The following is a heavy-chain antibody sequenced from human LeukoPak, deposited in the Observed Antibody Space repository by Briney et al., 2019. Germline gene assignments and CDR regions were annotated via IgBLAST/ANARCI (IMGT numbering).Heavy chain of an antibody. CDR2: IFYTGST. CDR1: GGSISVSGYY. V-gene: IGHV4-39*01. J-gene: IGHJ4*02. D-gene: IGHD5-18*01. Sequence: SETLSLTCTVSGGSISVSGYYWGWIRQPPGKGLEWIGSIFYTGSTYYNPSLKSRVTISVAMSKNQFSLRLSSVTAADTAVYYCARLSGYRYGHIAYWGQGTLVTVSS. CDR3: ARLSGYRYGHIAY.